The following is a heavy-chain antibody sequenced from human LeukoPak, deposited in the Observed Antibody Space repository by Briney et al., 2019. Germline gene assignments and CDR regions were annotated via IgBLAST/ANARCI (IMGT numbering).Heavy chain of an antibody. J-gene: IGHJ4*02. Sequence: PGGSLRLSCAAHGFTFSSYSMNWVRQAPGKGLEWVSSISSSSSYIYYADSVNGRFTISRDNSKNSLYLQMHSLRAEDTAVYYCARDSGRSVVVIMGSSGAQKGLFDYWGQGTLVTVSS. CDR1: GFTFSSYS. CDR3: ARDSGRSVVVIMGSSGAQKGLFDY. V-gene: IGHV3-21*01. CDR2: ISSSSSYI. D-gene: IGHD2-21*01.